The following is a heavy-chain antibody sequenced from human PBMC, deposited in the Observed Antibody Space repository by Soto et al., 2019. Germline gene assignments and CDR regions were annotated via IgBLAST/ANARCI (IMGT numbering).Heavy chain of an antibody. Sequence: QVQLQQWGAGLLKPSETLSLTCAVYGGFVSSGSYYWSWIRQPPGKGLEWIGEMSHSGGTHFNPSLTRRVTISVDTSKSQFSLKMSSVTAADTALYYCARVERGTATTVVDAFDIWGPGTMVTVSS. CDR2: MSHSGGT. CDR3: ARVERGTATTVVDAFDI. V-gene: IGHV4-34*01. D-gene: IGHD1-1*01. J-gene: IGHJ3*02. CDR1: GGFVSSGSYY.